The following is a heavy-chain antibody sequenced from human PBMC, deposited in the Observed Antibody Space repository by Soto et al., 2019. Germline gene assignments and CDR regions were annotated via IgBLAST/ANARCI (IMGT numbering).Heavy chain of an antibody. J-gene: IGHJ3*02. CDR2: IKQDGSEK. CDR1: GFTFSSYW. CDR3: ARGVWGQQPYDAFDI. Sequence: QLGGSLRLSCAASGFTFSSYWMSWVRQAPGKGLEWVANIKQDGSEKYYVDSVKGRFTISRDNAKNSLYLQMNSLRAEDTAVYYCARGVWGQQPYDAFDIWGQGTMVTVSS. V-gene: IGHV3-7*01. D-gene: IGHD6-13*01.